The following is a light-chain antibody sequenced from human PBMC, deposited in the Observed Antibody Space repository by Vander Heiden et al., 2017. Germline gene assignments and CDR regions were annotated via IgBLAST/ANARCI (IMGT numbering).Light chain of an antibody. CDR2: GAS. V-gene: IGKV3-20*01. J-gene: IGKJ2*02. Sequence: EIVFTQSPGHLSFSPGDRATHSCRASQSVSNNYLAWYQQKPGQAPRLLISGASRRAAGITDRFSGSGSATDFTLTISRLEPEDFAVYYCQQYGSSSCTFGQGTTLEIK. CDR1: QSVSNNY. CDR3: QQYGSSSCT.